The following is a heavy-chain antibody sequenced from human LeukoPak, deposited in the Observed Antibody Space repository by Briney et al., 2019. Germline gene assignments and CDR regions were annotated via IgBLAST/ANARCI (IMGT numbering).Heavy chain of an antibody. CDR2: TSAGGSST. CDR3: ARARIGGYLRAPNAFDI. CDR1: GFSFSSYA. V-gene: IGHV3-23*01. Sequence: GRSLRLSCAASGFSFSSYAMHWVRQAPGKGLEWVSTTSAGGSSTYYADSVKGRFTISRDNSKNTFYLQMNSLRAGDTAVYYCARARIGGYLRAPNAFDIWGQGTMVTVSS. J-gene: IGHJ3*02. D-gene: IGHD5-12*01.